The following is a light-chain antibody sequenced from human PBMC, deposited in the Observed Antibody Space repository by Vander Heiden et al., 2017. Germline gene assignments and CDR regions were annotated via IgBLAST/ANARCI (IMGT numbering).Light chain of an antibody. CDR1: SSDVGGYTL. V-gene: IGLV2-23*02. Sequence: QSALTQSAAVSGSPGPSITIACTGTSSDVGGYTLCSWDQQHPGKAPKLMIYEVSKRPSGVSNRFSGSRSGDTASLTISGLQAEDEADYYCCSYAGSRTFIFGGGTKVTVL. J-gene: IGLJ2*01. CDR2: EVS. CDR3: CSYAGSRTFI.